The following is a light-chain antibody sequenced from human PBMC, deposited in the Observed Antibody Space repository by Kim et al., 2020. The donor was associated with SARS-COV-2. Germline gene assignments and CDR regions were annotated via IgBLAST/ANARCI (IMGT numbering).Light chain of an antibody. Sequence: SSELTQDPAVSVALGQTVRITCQGDSLRSYYASWYQQKPGQAPVLVIYGKNNRPSGIPDRSSGCSSGNTASLTITGAQAEAEADYYCNSRDSSGNHLVVF. V-gene: IGLV3-19*01. CDR1: SLRSYY. CDR2: GKN. J-gene: IGLJ2*01. CDR3: NSRDSSGNHLVV.